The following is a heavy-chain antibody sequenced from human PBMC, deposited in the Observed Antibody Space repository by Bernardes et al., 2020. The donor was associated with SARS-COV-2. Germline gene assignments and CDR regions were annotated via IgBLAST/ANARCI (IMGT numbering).Heavy chain of an antibody. CDR3: AIGPGYSSGWQDY. J-gene: IGHJ4*02. CDR2: ISSSSSYI. CDR1: GFTFSSYS. D-gene: IGHD6-19*01. V-gene: IGHV3-21*01. Sequence: GGSLRLSCAASGFTFSSYSMNWVRQAPGKGLEWVSSISSSSSYIYYADSVKGRFTISRDNAKNSLYLQMNSLRAEDTAVYYCAIGPGYSSGWQDYWGQGTLVTVSS.